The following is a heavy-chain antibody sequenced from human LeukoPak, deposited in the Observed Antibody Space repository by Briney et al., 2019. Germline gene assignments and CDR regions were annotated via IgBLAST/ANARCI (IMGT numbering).Heavy chain of an antibody. CDR1: GFTVSSNY. CDR3: ARDIMITFGGVIANYFDY. Sequence: GGSLRLSCAASGFTVSSNYMSWVRQAPGKGLEWVSVIYSGGSTYYADSVKGRFTISRDNAKNSLYLQMNSLRAEDTAVYYCARDIMITFGGVIANYFDYWGQGTLVTVSS. D-gene: IGHD3-16*02. CDR2: IYSGGST. J-gene: IGHJ4*02. V-gene: IGHV3-66*01.